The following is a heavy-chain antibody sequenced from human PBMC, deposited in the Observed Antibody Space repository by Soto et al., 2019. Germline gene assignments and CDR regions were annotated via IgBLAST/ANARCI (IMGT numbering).Heavy chain of an antibody. V-gene: IGHV3-33*01. CDR2: IWYDGSNK. Sequence: QVQLVESGGGVVQPGRSLRLSCAASGFTFSTYDMHWVRQAPGKGLEWVTIIWYDGSNKYYADSVKGRFTISRDNSKNTLYLQMNRLRAEDTAVDYCARRERSYFDYWGQGTLVTVSS. J-gene: IGHJ4*02. CDR3: ARRERSYFDY. CDR1: GFTFSTYD.